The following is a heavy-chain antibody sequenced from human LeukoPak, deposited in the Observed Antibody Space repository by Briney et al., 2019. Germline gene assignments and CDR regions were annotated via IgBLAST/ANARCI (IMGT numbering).Heavy chain of an antibody. CDR2: ISSSGSTI. D-gene: IGHD6-19*01. V-gene: IGHV3-48*03. CDR1: GFTFSSYE. J-gene: IGHJ4*02. Sequence: GGSVKLSCEASGFTFSSYEMNWVRQAPGQGLEWVSYISSSGSTIYYADYVQGRFTISRDNAKNSLYLQMNSLRAEDTAVYYCARSTAVAGEYYFDYWGRGTLVTVSS. CDR3: ARSTAVAGEYYFDY.